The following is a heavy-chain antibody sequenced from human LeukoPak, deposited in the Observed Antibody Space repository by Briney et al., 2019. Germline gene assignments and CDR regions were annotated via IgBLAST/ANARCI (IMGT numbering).Heavy chain of an antibody. CDR1: GGSISSGDYY. D-gene: IGHD3-9*01. Sequence: SQTLSLTCTVSGGSISSGDYYWSWIRQPPGKGLEWIGYIYYSGSTYYNPSLKSRVTISVDTSKNQFSLKLSSVTAADTAVYYCARGRGLTTPHAFDIWGQGTMVTVSS. J-gene: IGHJ3*02. CDR2: IYYSGST. CDR3: ARGRGLTTPHAFDI. V-gene: IGHV4-30-4*01.